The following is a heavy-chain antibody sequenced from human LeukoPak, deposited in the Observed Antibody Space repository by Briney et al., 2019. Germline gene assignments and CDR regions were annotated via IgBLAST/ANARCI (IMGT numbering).Heavy chain of an antibody. CDR1: GFTFSSYW. Sequence: GGFLRLSCAASGFTFSSYWMHWVRHVPGKGRVWVSGIDNTGSTTRYADSVKGRLPISRDNARNTLYLQMSSLKAEDTAVYYCVRPHECTFGRTIVAFDYWGQGTLVTVSS. D-gene: IGHD3-16*02. V-gene: IGHV3-74*01. CDR3: VRPHECTFGRTIVAFDY. J-gene: IGHJ4*02. CDR2: IDNTGSTT.